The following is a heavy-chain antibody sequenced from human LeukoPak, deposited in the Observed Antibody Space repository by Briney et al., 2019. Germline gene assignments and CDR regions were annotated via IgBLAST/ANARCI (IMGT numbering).Heavy chain of an antibody. Sequence: GGSLRLSCGASGFTFSSYAMSWVRQAPGKGLEWVSGISGSGGSTYYADSVKGRFTISRDSSRNTLYLQMNSLRADDTAVYYCAKDWAFCGGDCYPLDYWGQGTLVTVSS. J-gene: IGHJ4*02. CDR1: GFTFSSYA. D-gene: IGHD2-21*02. CDR2: ISGSGGST. CDR3: AKDWAFCGGDCYPLDY. V-gene: IGHV3-23*01.